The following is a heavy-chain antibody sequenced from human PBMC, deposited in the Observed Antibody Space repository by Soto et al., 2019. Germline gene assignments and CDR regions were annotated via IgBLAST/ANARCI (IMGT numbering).Heavy chain of an antibody. CDR3: ARDSYGYLYYYYYYGMDV. V-gene: IGHV1-18*01. CDR2: ISAYNGNT. CDR1: GYTFTSYG. J-gene: IGHJ6*02. D-gene: IGHD5-18*01. Sequence: VASVKVSCKASGYTFTSYGISWVRQAPGQGLEWMGWISAYNGNTNYAQKLQGRVTMTTDTSTSTAYMELRSLRSDDTAVYYCARDSYGYLYYYYYYGMDVWGQGTTVTVS.